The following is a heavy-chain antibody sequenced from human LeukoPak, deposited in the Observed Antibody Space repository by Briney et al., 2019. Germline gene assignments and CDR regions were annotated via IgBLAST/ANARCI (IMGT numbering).Heavy chain of an antibody. J-gene: IGHJ4*02. Sequence: SETLSLTCTVSGGSISSGSYYWSWIRQPAGKGLEWIGSIYTSGSTNYNPSLKSRVTISVDTSKNQFSLKLSSVTAADTAVYYCARDADSSSWYRIYWGQGTLVTVSS. D-gene: IGHD6-13*01. CDR3: ARDADSSSWYRIY. CDR1: GGSISSGSYY. V-gene: IGHV4-61*02. CDR2: IYTSGST.